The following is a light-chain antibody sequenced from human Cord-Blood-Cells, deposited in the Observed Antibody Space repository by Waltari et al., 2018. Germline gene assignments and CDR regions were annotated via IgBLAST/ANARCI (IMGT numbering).Light chain of an antibody. CDR1: SSDVGGYNY. CDR2: EVS. CDR3: SSYTSSSTPYV. Sequence: QSALTQPASMSGSPGQSITISCTGTSSDVGGYNYVSWYQQHPGKAPKLMIYEVSNRPSGVSKRFSGSKSGNTASLTISGLQAEDEADYYCSSYTSSSTPYVFGTGTKVTVL. J-gene: IGLJ1*01. V-gene: IGLV2-14*01.